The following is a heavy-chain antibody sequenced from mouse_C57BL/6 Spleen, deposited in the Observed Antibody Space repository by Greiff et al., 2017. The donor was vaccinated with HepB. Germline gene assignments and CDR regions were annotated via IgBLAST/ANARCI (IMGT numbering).Heavy chain of an antibody. J-gene: IGHJ4*01. D-gene: IGHD1-1*01. Sequence: EVQRVESGGGLVKPGGSLKLSCAASGFTFSDYGMHWVRQAPEKGLEWVAYISSGSSTIYYADTVKGRFTISRDNAKNTLFLQMTSLRSEDTAMYYCARGEDYYCSSYNYAMDYWGQGTSVTVSS. CDR3: ARGEDYYCSSYNYAMDY. CDR2: ISSGSSTI. V-gene: IGHV5-17*01. CDR1: GFTFSDYG.